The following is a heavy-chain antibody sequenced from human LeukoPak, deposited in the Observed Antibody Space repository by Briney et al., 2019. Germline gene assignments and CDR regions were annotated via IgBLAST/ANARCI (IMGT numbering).Heavy chain of an antibody. Sequence: SETLSLTCTVSGGSVSIYYWNWIRQPPGKGPEWIGNMYYSGSTNYNPSLKSRVTISVDTSKNQFSLKLNSVTAADTAVYYCARDRGYRTPYFDYWGQGTLVTVSS. V-gene: IGHV4-59*02. CDR1: GGSVSIYY. CDR2: MYYSGST. J-gene: IGHJ4*02. CDR3: ARDRGYRTPYFDY. D-gene: IGHD6-13*01.